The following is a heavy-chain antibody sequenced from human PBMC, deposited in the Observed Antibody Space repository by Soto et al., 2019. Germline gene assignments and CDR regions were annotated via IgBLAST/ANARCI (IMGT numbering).Heavy chain of an antibody. CDR1: GFTFSDYY. CDR2: IGGSSTYI. V-gene: IGHV3-11*05. J-gene: IGHJ6*02. CDR3: ARYRRMTRREGMDV. Sequence: QVQLVESGGGLVKPGGSLRLSCAASGFTFSDYYMSWIRQAPGKGLEWVSYIGGSSTYINYVDAVKGRFTVSRDNAKNSLCLQMGRLRAEATAVYYCARYRRMTRREGMDVWGQGTTVTVSS. D-gene: IGHD1-26*01.